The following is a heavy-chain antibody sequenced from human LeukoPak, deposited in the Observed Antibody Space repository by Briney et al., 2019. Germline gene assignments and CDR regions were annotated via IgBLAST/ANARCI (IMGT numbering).Heavy chain of an antibody. CDR3: ARGPPRYSPMDY. CDR2: IWYDGSNK. D-gene: IGHD3-16*02. V-gene: IGHV3-33*01. J-gene: IGHJ4*02. CDR1: GFTFSSYG. Sequence: GGSLRLSCAASGFTFSSYGMHGVRQAPGKGREGVAVIWYDGSNKYYADSVKGRFTISRDNSKNTLYLQMNSLRAEDTAVYYCARGPPRYSPMDYWGQGTLVTVSS.